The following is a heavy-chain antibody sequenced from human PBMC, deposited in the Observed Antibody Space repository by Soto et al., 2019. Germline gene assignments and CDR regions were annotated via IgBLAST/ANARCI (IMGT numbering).Heavy chain of an antibody. Sequence: SETLSLTCTVSGGSISSSSYYWGWIRQPPGKGLEWIGEINHSGSTNYNPSLKSRVTISVDTSKSQFSLKLSSVTAADTAIYYCARGVSNYDFWSGYSHYYYYMDVWGKGTTVTVSS. J-gene: IGHJ6*03. CDR3: ARGVSNYDFWSGYSHYYYYMDV. CDR2: INHSGST. CDR1: GGSISSSSYY. V-gene: IGHV4-39*07. D-gene: IGHD3-3*01.